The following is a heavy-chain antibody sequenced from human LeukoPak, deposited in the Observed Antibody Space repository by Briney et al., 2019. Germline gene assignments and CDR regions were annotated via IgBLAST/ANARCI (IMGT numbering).Heavy chain of an antibody. CDR1: GGTFSSYA. V-gene: IGHV1-18*01. D-gene: IGHD6-13*01. Sequence: ASVKVSCKASGGTFSSYAISWVRQAPGQGLEWMGWISAYNGNTNYAQRLQGRVTMTTDTSTSTAYMELRSLRSDDTAVYYCARGPPIAAAGPFLDYWGQGTLVTVSS. CDR3: ARGPPIAAAGPFLDY. CDR2: ISAYNGNT. J-gene: IGHJ4*02.